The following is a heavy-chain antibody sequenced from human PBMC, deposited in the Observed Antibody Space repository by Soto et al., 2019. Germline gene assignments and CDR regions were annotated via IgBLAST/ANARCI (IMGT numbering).Heavy chain of an antibody. D-gene: IGHD2-15*01. CDR2: IWYGGNTK. CDR1: VLAFTAYG. V-gene: IGHV3-33*01. CDR3: ARPLVAPGPGPYYYGMDV. J-gene: IGHJ6*02. Sequence: GRTLRLSWTAAVLAFTAYGFKWVRQPPGKGLEWVAVIWYGGNTKYYADSVKGRFTSSRDMLRSTVYLQMNSLTAEDTAVYYCARPLVAPGPGPYYYGMDVCSQGTTVTVS.